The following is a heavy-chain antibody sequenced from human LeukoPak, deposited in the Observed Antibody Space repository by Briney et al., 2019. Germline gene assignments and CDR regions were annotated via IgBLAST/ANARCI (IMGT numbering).Heavy chain of an antibody. CDR1: GFTFRSFW. Sequence: PGGSLRLSCAASGFTFRSFWMHWVRQTPGKGLVWVSRINGDGSNTTYADSVKGRFTTSRDTAKNTVYLQMNSLRAEDTAVYYCARGPGSYSSDAFDIWGQGTMVTVSS. J-gene: IGHJ3*02. CDR2: INGDGSNT. CDR3: ARGPGSYSSDAFDI. D-gene: IGHD3-10*01. V-gene: IGHV3-74*01.